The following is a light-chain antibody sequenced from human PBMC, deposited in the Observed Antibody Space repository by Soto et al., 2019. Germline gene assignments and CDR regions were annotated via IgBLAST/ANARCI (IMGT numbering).Light chain of an antibody. CDR3: SSYAGSNNVV. CDR1: SSDVGGYNY. V-gene: IGLV2-8*01. Sequence: SALTQPPSASGSPGQSVTLSCTGTSSDVGGYNYVSWYQQHPGKAPKLMIYEVSKRPSGVPDRFSGSKSGNTASLTVSGLRAEDEADYYCSSYAGSNNVVFGGGTQLTVL. J-gene: IGLJ2*01. CDR2: EVS.